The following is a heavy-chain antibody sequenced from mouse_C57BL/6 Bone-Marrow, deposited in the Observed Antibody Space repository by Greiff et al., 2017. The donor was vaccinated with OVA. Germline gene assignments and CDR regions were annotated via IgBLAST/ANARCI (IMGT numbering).Heavy chain of an antibody. D-gene: IGHD1-1*01. CDR2: IDPSDSYT. CDR3: ATYYGSSFV. J-gene: IGHJ1*03. CDR1: GYTFTSYW. Sequence: QVQLQQPGAELVKPGASVKLSCKASGYTFTSYWMQWVKQRPGQGLEWIGEIDPSDSYTNYNQKFKGKATLTVDTASSTAYMQLCSLTAEDSAVYYCATYYGSSFVWGTGTTVTVSS. V-gene: IGHV1-50*01.